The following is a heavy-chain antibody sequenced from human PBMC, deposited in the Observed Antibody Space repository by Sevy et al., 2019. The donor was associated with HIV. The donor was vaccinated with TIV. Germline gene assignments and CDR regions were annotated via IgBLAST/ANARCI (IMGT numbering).Heavy chain of an antibody. D-gene: IGHD3-22*01. CDR1: GGSVSSGSYY. Sequence: SETLSLTCTVSGGSVSSGSYYWSWIRQPPGKGLEWIGYIYYSGSTNYNPSLKSRVTISVDTSKNQFSLKLGSVTAADTAVYYCAIATTYYYDSSGYFFDYWGQGTLVTVSS. V-gene: IGHV4-61*01. J-gene: IGHJ4*02. CDR3: AIATTYYYDSSGYFFDY. CDR2: IYYSGST.